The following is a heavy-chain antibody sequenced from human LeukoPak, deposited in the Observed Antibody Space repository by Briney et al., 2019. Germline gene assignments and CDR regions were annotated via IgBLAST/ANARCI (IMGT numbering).Heavy chain of an antibody. Sequence: PGGSLRLSCAASGFTVSSNYMSWVRQAPGKGLEWVSYISSSSTTIYYTDSVKGRFTISRDNAKNSLYLQMNSLRAEDTAVYYCARDRYSGSYDDYWGQGTLVTVSS. CDR1: GFTVSSNY. CDR3: ARDRYSGSYDDY. J-gene: IGHJ4*02. CDR2: ISSSSTTI. V-gene: IGHV3-48*01. D-gene: IGHD1-26*01.